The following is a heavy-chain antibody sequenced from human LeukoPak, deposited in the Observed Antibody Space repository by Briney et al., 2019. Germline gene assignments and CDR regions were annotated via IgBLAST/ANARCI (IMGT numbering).Heavy chain of an antibody. J-gene: IGHJ4*02. V-gene: IGHV3-48*04. CDR3: AREVYCGADCPSPLDY. CDR2: ISGGGNSI. CDR1: GFTFTSEI. D-gene: IGHD2-21*02. Sequence: GGSLRLSFAASGFTFTSEIMNWVRQAPGKGLEWGSYISGGGNSIYYADSVKGRFTISRDNAKISLYLQMNSLRAEDTALYYCAREVYCGADCPSPLDYWGQGTLVTVSS.